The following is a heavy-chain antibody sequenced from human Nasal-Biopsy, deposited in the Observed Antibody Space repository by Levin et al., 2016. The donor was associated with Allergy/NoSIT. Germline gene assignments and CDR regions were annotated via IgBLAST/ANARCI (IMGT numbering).Heavy chain of an antibody. D-gene: IGHD3/OR15-3a*01. Sequence: GESLKISCAASGFTFSSYAMNWVRQAPGKGLEWVSGISASGDFADYADSVKGRFTISRDNSKNTLYLQMNSLRAEDTAVYYCAKCFGLVVNSWCPYIDHWGQGALVTVSS. CDR2: ISASGDFA. J-gene: IGHJ4*02. V-gene: IGHV3-23*01. CDR1: GFTFSSYA. CDR3: AKCFGLVVNSWCPYIDH.